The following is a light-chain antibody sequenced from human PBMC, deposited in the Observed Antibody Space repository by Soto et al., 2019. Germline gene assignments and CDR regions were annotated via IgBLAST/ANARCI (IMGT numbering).Light chain of an antibody. CDR1: QSVSSSY. CDR3: QQYGSSGT. CDR2: GAS. Sequence: EIVLTQSPGTLSLSPGERATLSCRASQSVSSSYLAWYQQKPGQAPRLLIYGASNRATGIPDRFSGSGSGTDFTLTISRLEPEDFAVYYCQQYGSSGTFGQGTKVVIK. V-gene: IGKV3-20*01. J-gene: IGKJ1*01.